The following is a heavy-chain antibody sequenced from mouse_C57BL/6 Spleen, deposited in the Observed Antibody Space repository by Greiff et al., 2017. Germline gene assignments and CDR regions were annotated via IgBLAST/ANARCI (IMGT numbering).Heavy chain of an antibody. V-gene: IGHV5-9*01. CDR3: ARQMVTTYFDY. D-gene: IGHD2-2*01. Sequence: EVHLVESGGGLVKPGGSLKLSCAASGFTFSSYTMSWVRQTPEKRLEWVATISGGGGNTYYPDSVKGRFTISRDNAKNTLYLQMSSLRSEDTALYYCARQMVTTYFDYWGQGTTLTVSS. CDR1: GFTFSSYT. CDR2: ISGGGGNT. J-gene: IGHJ2*01.